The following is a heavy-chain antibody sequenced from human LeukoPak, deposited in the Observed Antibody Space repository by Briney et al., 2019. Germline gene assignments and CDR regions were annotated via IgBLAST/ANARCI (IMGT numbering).Heavy chain of an antibody. Sequence: GASVKVSCKASGYTFTSYGISWVRQAPGQGLEWMGWISAYNGNTNYAQKLKGRVTMTTDTSTSTAYMELRSLRSDDTAVYYCARDLEVGASNWFDPWGQGTLVTVSS. J-gene: IGHJ5*02. CDR3: ARDLEVGASNWFDP. CDR2: ISAYNGNT. V-gene: IGHV1-18*01. D-gene: IGHD1-26*01. CDR1: GYTFTSYG.